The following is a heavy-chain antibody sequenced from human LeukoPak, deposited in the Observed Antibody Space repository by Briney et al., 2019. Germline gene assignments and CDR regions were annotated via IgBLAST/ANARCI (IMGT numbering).Heavy chain of an antibody. Sequence: GGSLRLSCAASGFTFSSYSMNWVRQAPGKGLEGVSYISSSSSTIHYADSVKGRFTISRDNAKNSLYLHMNSLRAEDTAVYYCARDRRGGGSYDYWGQGTLVTVSS. J-gene: IGHJ4*02. V-gene: IGHV3-48*01. D-gene: IGHD1-26*01. CDR2: ISSSSSTI. CDR1: GFTFSSYS. CDR3: ARDRRGGGSYDY.